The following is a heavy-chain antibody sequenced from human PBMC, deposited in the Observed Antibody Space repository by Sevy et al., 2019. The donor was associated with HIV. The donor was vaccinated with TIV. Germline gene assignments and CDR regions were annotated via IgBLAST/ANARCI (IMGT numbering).Heavy chain of an antibody. CDR1: GFSISDYY. V-gene: IGHV3-11*01. D-gene: IGHD3-16*01. CDR3: ARDHEKDGELGDYYYYGMDV. J-gene: IGHJ6*02. CDR2: ISSSGDTI. Sequence: GGSLRLSCAASGFSISDYYMSWIRQAPGKGLQWISYISSSGDTIYYADSVKGRFTISRDNAKNSLYLQWNSLRAEDTAVYYCARDHEKDGELGDYYYYGMDVWGRGTTVTVSS.